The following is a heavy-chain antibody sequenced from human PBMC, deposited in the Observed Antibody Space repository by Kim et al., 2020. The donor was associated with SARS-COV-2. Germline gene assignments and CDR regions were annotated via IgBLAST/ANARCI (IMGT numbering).Heavy chain of an antibody. CDR1: GYTFTTYT. V-gene: IGHV1-3*04. J-gene: IGHJ5*02. Sequence: ASVKVSCKTSGYTFTTYTIHWVRQAPGQRLEWMGWINTGNGDAKYSQKFQGRVTITRETSATTAYMELSSLRSEDTAVYYCAREIYRSSGGLDPWGQGTLVTVSA. CDR2: INTGNGDA. D-gene: IGHD6-19*01. CDR3: AREIYRSSGGLDP.